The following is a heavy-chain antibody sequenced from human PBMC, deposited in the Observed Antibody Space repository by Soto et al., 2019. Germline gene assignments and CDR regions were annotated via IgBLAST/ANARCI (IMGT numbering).Heavy chain of an antibody. D-gene: IGHD2-2*01. J-gene: IGHJ4*02. V-gene: IGHV3-30*02. CDR1: GFTFSSYG. Sequence: PGGSLRLSCAASGFTFSSYGMHWVRQAPGKGLEWMAFIWYDGSNKYYADSVKGRFTISRDNSKNTLYLQMNSLRAEDTAVYYCTSGPPMYCSSSSCYASPFDYWGQGTLVTVSS. CDR2: IWYDGSNK. CDR3: TSGPPMYCSSSSCYASPFDY.